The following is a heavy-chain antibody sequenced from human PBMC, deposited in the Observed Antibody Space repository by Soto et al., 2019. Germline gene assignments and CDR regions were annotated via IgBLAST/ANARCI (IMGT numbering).Heavy chain of an antibody. V-gene: IGHV1-58*01. Sequence: ASVKVSCKASGGTFSSYALSWVRQARGQRLEWIGWIVVGSGNTNYAQKFQERVTITRDMSTSTAYMELSSVTAADTAVYYCARVRRSWFDPWGQGTLVTVSS. CDR3: ARVRRSWFDP. J-gene: IGHJ5*02. CDR1: GGTFSSYA. CDR2: IVVGSGNT. D-gene: IGHD3-10*01.